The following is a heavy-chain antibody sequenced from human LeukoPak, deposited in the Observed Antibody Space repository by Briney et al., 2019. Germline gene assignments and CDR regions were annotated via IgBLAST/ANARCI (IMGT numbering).Heavy chain of an antibody. D-gene: IGHD2-21*01. CDR1: GGSISSFY. V-gene: IGHV4-59*08. J-gene: IGHJ4*02. CDR3: ARKVGMSIDY. CDR2: MYYSGST. Sequence: SETLSLTCTVSGGSISSFYWSWIRQPPGKGLEWIGFMYYSGSTNYNPSFKTRVTISVDTSKNQLSPNLSSVTAADTAVYYCARKVGMSIDYWGQGTLATVSS.